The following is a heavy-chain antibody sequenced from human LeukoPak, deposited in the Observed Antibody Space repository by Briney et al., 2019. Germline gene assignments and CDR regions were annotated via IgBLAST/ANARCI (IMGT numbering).Heavy chain of an antibody. Sequence: GGSLRLSCAASGFTVSSNYMSWVRQAPGKGLEWVSIIYSGGSTYYADSVKGRFTISRDNSKNTLYLQMNSLRAEDTAVYYCARAGSFGTLRYFGYYMDVWGKGTTVTVSS. V-gene: IGHV3-53*01. CDR3: ARAGSFGTLRYFGYYMDV. CDR2: IYSGGST. CDR1: GFTVSSNY. J-gene: IGHJ6*03. D-gene: IGHD3-9*01.